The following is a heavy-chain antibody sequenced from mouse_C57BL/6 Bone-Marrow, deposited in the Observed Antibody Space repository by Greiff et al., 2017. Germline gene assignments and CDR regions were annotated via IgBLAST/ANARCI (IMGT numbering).Heavy chain of an antibody. V-gene: IGHV6-3*01. Sequence: EVKLVESGGGLVQPGGSMKLSCVASGFTFSNYWMNWVRQSPEKGLEWVAQIRLKSDNYATHYAESVKGRFTISRDDSKSSVYLQMNNLRAEDTGIYYCTGSLTTVVATDYFDYWGQGTTLTVSS. CDR3: TGSLTTVVATDYFDY. D-gene: IGHD1-1*01. J-gene: IGHJ2*01. CDR2: IRLKSDNYAT. CDR1: GFTFSNYW.